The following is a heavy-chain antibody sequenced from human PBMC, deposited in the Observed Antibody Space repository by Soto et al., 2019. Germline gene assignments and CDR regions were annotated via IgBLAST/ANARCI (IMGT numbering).Heavy chain of an antibody. CDR1: GGSISRGGYY. D-gene: IGHD2-21*01. V-gene: IGHV4-31*03. CDR2: IYYSGST. CDR3: ARDGVVPGDYLDY. Sequence: SETLSLTCTVSGGSISRGGYYWSWIRQQQGKGVEWIGYIYYSGSTYYNPSSKSRVTIPVDTSKNPFSLKLSSVTAADTAVYSCARDGVVPGDYLDYWGQGPLVTVSS. J-gene: IGHJ4*02.